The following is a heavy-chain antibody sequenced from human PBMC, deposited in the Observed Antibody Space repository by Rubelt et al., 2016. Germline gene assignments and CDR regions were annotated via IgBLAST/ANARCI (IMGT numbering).Heavy chain of an antibody. CDR1: GYTFTSYG. Sequence: QVQLVQSGAEVKKPGASVKVSCKASGYTFTSYGISWVRQAPGQGPEWMGRINPNSGGTNYAQNFQDRVTMTRDTSVSTAYMELSRLSSDDTAVYFCARVAAAAAEYWGQGALVTVSS. CDR2: INPNSGGT. D-gene: IGHD6-13*01. CDR3: ARVAAAAAEY. J-gene: IGHJ4*02. V-gene: IGHV1-2*06.